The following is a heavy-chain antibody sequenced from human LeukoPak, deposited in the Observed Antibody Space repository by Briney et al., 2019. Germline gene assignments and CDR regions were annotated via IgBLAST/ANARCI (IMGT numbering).Heavy chain of an antibody. Sequence: PGGSLRLSCAASGFAFSSYAMPWVRQAPGKGLEWVALISNDGNNKYHADSVKGRFTISRDNSKKSLYLQMNSLRPEDTALYYCARDPVSIGSRMNSDYWGQEPWSPSPQ. D-gene: IGHD3-10*01. CDR1: GFAFSSYA. J-gene: IGHJ4*01. CDR3: ARDPVSIGSRMNSDY. V-gene: IGHV3-30-3*01. CDR2: ISNDGNNK.